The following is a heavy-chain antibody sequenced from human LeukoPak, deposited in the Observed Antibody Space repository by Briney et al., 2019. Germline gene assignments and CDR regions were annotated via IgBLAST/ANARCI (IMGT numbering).Heavy chain of an antibody. CDR3: AREFDSSGLNAFDI. Sequence: SETLSLTCTVSGGSISSHYWSWIRQPPGKGLEWIGYIYYSGSTNYNPSLKSRVTISVDTSRNQFSLKLSSVTAADTAVYYCAREFDSSGLNAFDIWGQGTMVTVSS. CDR1: GGSISSHY. V-gene: IGHV4-59*11. CDR2: IYYSGST. J-gene: IGHJ3*02. D-gene: IGHD3-22*01.